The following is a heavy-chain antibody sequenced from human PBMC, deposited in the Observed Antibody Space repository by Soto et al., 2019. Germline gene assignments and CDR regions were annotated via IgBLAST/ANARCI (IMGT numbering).Heavy chain of an antibody. CDR2: ISYDGSNK. CDR1: GFTFSSYA. CDR3: ASVWELLGGLDY. Sequence: GGSLRLSCAASGFTFSSYAMHWVRQAPGKGLEWVAVISYDGSNKYYADSVKGRFTISRDNSKNTLYLQMNSLRAEDTAVYYCASVWELLGGLDYWGQGTLVTVSS. J-gene: IGHJ4*02. V-gene: IGHV3-30-3*01. D-gene: IGHD1-26*01.